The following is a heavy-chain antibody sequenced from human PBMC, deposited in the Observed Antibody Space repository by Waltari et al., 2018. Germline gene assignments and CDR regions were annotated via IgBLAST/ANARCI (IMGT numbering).Heavy chain of an antibody. Sequence: QLQKSGPGLVRPSQTLSLTCAVSGDSLTSGRYYWNWMRQPAGKELEGLGRIYMSGSNNSNPSLRGRITGSEDPSKNQFSLRLTSVTAADTGVYYCASNKVIAPGLFDSWGQGTLVTVSS. D-gene: IGHD3-9*01. CDR1: GDSLTSGRYY. CDR2: IYMSGSN. CDR3: ASNKVIAPGLFDS. J-gene: IGHJ4*02. V-gene: IGHV4-61*02.